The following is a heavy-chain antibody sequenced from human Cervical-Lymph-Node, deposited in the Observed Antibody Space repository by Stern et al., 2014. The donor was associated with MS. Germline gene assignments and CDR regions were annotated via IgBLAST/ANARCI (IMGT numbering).Heavy chain of an antibody. D-gene: IGHD2-8*01. CDR2: IYSGGHT. CDR1: GLTVISNY. V-gene: IGHV3-66*01. Sequence: VQLVQSGGGLVQPGGSLRLSCAASGLTVISNYMSWVRQAPGQGLEWVSVIYSGGHTYSIDSVKGRFSISRDNSKNTVYLQMNTLRAEDTAVYYCARDPTKGNYYGMDVWGQGTTVTVSS. J-gene: IGHJ6*02. CDR3: ARDPTKGNYYGMDV.